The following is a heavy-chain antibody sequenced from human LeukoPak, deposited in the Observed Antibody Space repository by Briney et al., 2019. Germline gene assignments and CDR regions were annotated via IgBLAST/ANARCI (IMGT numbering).Heavy chain of an antibody. V-gene: IGHV1-46*01. CDR1: GYTFTSYY. Sequence: ASVKVSCKASGYTFTSYYMHWVRQAPGQGLEWMGIINPSGGSTSYAQKFQGRVTMTRDVSTSTVYMELSSLRSEDTAVYYCARGGRVYDFWRDNPDYWGQGTLVTVSS. CDR3: ARGGRVYDFWRDNPDY. J-gene: IGHJ4*02. CDR2: INPSGGST. D-gene: IGHD3-3*01.